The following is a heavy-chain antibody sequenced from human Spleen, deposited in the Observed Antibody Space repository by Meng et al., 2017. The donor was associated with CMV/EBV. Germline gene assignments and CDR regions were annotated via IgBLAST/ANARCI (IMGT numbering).Heavy chain of an antibody. V-gene: IGHV4-4*02. D-gene: IGHD1-7*01. CDR2: IYYNGRT. Sequence: SETLSLTCAVSGGSISSSNWWSWVRQPPGKGLEWIGYIYYNGRTNYNPSLKSRVTISVDTSKNQFSLKLSSVTAADTAVYYCARAGINGTTYWFDPWGQGTLVTVSS. J-gene: IGHJ5*02. CDR3: ARAGINGTTYWFDP. CDR1: GGSISSSNW.